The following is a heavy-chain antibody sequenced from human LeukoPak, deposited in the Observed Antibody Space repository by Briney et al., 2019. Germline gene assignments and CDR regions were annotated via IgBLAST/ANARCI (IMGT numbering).Heavy chain of an antibody. Sequence: PGGSLRLSCAASGFTFSSYSMNWVRQAPGKGLEWVSCISSSSSTIYYADSVKGRFTISRDNAKNSLYLQMNSLRAEDTAVYYRARAWGAIDYWGQGTLVTVSP. J-gene: IGHJ4*02. CDR2: ISSSSSTI. V-gene: IGHV3-48*04. CDR1: GFTFSSYS. D-gene: IGHD3-16*01. CDR3: ARAWGAIDY.